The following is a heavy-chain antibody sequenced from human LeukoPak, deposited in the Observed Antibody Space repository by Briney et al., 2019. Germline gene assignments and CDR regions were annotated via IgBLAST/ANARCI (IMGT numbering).Heavy chain of an antibody. V-gene: IGHV3-53*01. CDR1: GFTVSSNY. D-gene: IGHD1-26*01. CDR2: IYSGGST. Sequence: SGGSLRLSCATSGFTVSSNYMSWVRQAPGKGLEWVSVIYSGGSTYYADSVKGRFTISRDNSKNTLYLQMNSLRAEDTAVYYCAKIWSGSYDYGMDVWGQGTTVTVSS. J-gene: IGHJ6*02. CDR3: AKIWSGSYDYGMDV.